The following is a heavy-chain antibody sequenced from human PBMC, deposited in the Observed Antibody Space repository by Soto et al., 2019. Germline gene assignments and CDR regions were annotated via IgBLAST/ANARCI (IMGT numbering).Heavy chain of an antibody. CDR2: IYYSGST. CDR3: ARDYHSGGAFDI. D-gene: IGHD6-19*01. V-gene: IGHV4-39*07. Sequence: PSETLSLTCTVSGGSISSSIYYWGWIRQPPGKGLEWIGSIYYSGSTYYNPSLKSRVTISVDTSKNQFSLKLSSVTAAVTAVYYCARDYHSGGAFDIWGQGTMVTVSS. J-gene: IGHJ3*02. CDR1: GGSISSSIYY.